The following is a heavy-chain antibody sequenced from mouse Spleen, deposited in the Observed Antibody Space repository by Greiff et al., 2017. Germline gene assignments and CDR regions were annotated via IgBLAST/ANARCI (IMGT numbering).Heavy chain of an antibody. D-gene: IGHD2-5*01. CDR1: GYTFTSYW. CDR3: ARYSKDYYAMDY. V-gene: IGHV1-53*01. CDR2: INPSNGGT. J-gene: IGHJ4*01. Sequence: QVQLKQPGTELVKPGASVKLSCKASGYTFTSYWMHWVKQRPGQGLEWIGNINPSNGGTNYNEKFKSKATLTVDKSSSTAYMQLSSLTSEDSAVYYCARYSKDYYAMDYWGQGTSVTVSS.